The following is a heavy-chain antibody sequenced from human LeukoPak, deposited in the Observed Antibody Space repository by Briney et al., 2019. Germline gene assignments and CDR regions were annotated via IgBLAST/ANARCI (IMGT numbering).Heavy chain of an antibody. CDR3: ARVVVVPAAIAFDP. D-gene: IGHD2-2*01. J-gene: IGHJ5*02. CDR1: GYTFTGYY. CDR2: INPNSGGT. Sequence: ASVKVSCKASGYTFTGYYMHWVRQAPGQGLEWMGWINPNSGGTNYAQKFQGRVTMTRDTSISTAYMELSRLRSDDTAVYYCARVVVVPAAIAFDPWSQGTLVTVSS. V-gene: IGHV1-2*02.